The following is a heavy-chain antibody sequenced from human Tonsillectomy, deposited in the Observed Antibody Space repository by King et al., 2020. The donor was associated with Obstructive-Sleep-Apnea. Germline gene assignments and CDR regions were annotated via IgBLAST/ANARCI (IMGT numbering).Heavy chain of an antibody. J-gene: IGHJ4*02. Sequence: VQLVESGGGLVQPGGSLRLSCAASGFTFSSYAMSWVRQAPGEGLEWGSAISGSGGSTYYAESVKGRFTISRDNAKNTVYLQMNSLRAEDTAVYYCAKDFLYYTTFDYWGQGTLVTVSS. CDR2: ISGSGGST. CDR1: GFTFSSYA. CDR3: AKDFLYYTTFDY. D-gene: IGHD3-3*01. V-gene: IGHV3-23*04.